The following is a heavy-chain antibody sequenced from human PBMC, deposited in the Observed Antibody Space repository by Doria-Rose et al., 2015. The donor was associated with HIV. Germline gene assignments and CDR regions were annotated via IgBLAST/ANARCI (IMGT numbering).Heavy chain of an antibody. Sequence: VQLVQSGGGLVKPGGSLRLSCAASGFTFSSYNLNWVRQAPGEGLEWVSSIGSSSDYIYYADSLKGRFTISRDNAKNSLYLQINSLRAEDTAVYYCARDGPTVAAFDIWGQGTMVTVSS. D-gene: IGHD4-17*01. CDR2: IGSSSDYI. CDR1: GFTFSSYN. J-gene: IGHJ3*02. CDR3: ARDGPTVAAFDI. V-gene: IGHV3-21*01.